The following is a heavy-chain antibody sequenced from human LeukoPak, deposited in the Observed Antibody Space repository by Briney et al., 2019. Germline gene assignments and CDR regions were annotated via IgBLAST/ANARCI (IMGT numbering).Heavy chain of an antibody. CDR2: IYYSGST. CDR3: ARSIQLWVLDY. J-gene: IGHJ4*02. D-gene: IGHD5-18*01. CDR1: GGSITTYY. Sequence: SETLSLTCTVSGGSITTYYWSWIRQPPGKGLEWIGYIYYSGSTNYNPSLKSRVTISVDTSKNQFSLKLSSVTAADTAVYYCARSIQLWVLDYWGQGTLVTVSS. V-gene: IGHV4-59*08.